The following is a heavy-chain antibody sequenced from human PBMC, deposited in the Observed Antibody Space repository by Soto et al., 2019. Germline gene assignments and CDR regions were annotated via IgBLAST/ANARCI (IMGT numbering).Heavy chain of an antibody. Sequence: QVQLVQSGAEVKKPGSSVKVSSKASGGTFSSYAISWVRQAPGQGLEWMGGIIPIFGTANYAQKFQGRVTITADESTSTAYMELSSLGSEDTAVYYCARVPEDYYDSSGYYYFFDYWGQGTLVTVSS. D-gene: IGHD3-22*01. CDR2: IIPIFGTA. J-gene: IGHJ4*02. CDR3: ARVPEDYYDSSGYYYFFDY. CDR1: GGTFSSYA. V-gene: IGHV1-69*01.